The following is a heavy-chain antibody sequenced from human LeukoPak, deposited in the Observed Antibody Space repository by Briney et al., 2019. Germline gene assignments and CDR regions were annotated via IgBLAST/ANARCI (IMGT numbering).Heavy chain of an antibody. CDR2: ISGSDGST. Sequence: PGGSLRLSCAASGFTFSSYAMSWVRQAPGKGLEWVSAISGSDGSTYYADSVKGRFTISRDNSKDTLYLQMNSLRAEDTAVYYCAKDSMVRGVYVYYFDYWGQGTLVTVSS. CDR3: AKDSMVRGVYVYYFDY. J-gene: IGHJ4*02. V-gene: IGHV3-23*01. CDR1: GFTFSSYA. D-gene: IGHD3-10*01.